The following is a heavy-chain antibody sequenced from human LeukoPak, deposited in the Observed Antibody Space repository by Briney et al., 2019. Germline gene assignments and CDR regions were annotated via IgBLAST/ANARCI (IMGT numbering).Heavy chain of an antibody. CDR2: IRYDGSNE. D-gene: IGHD2-2*02. CDR1: GFTFSSYG. V-gene: IGHV3-30*02. J-gene: IGHJ4*02. Sequence: GGSLRLSCAASGFTFSSYGVHWVRQARGKGPEWVAFIRYDGSNEYYADSVKGRFTISRDNSKNTLYLQMNSLRAEDTAVYYCAKDTSYCSRTSCYILHFDYWGQGTLVTVSS. CDR3: AKDTSYCSRTSCYILHFDY.